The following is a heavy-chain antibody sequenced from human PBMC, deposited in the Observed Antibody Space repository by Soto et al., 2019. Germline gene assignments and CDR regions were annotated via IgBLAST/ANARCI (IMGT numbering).Heavy chain of an antibody. Sequence: GGSLRLSCAASRFTFSTYEMHWVRQAPGQGLEWVSYISSSGSTVYYADSVKGRFTISRDNTRNSLYLQMNSLRDEDTALYYCVRYCSTTLCNGVATRTFDYWGQGTLVTVSS. V-gene: IGHV3-48*03. CDR3: VRYCSTTLCNGVATRTFDY. J-gene: IGHJ4*02. CDR1: RFTFSTYE. D-gene: IGHD2-2*01. CDR2: ISSSGSTV.